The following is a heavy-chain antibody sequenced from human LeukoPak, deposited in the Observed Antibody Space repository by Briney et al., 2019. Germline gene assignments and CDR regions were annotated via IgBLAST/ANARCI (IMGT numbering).Heavy chain of an antibody. J-gene: IGHJ5*02. CDR1: GFTFSNYF. V-gene: IGHV3-74*03. CDR2: INSDGTTT. CDR3: ARRGDDNRWFDP. D-gene: IGHD3-22*01. Sequence: GGSLRLSCAASGFTFSNYFMHWVRQAPGKGLVWVSRINSDGTTTMYADSVKGRFTISRDNAKNTLYLQMNSLRDEDTAVYYCARRGDDNRWFDPWGQGTLVAVSS.